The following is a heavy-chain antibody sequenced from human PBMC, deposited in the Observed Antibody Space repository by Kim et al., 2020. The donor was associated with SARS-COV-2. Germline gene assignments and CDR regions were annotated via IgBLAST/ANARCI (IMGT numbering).Heavy chain of an antibody. Sequence: SGTLSLTCAVFGVSLSNNYWSWIRQSPGRGLEWIGEISEGGDRTYYSQSLKNRVTISVDTFKNQFSLRVTAVTAADTAVYFCGRVPFSSGCNGYYYALDVWGQGPTVTVSS. J-gene: IGHJ6*02. CDR1: GVSLSNNY. CDR2: ISEGGDRT. CDR3: GRVPFSSGCNGYYYALDV. V-gene: IGHV4-34*01. D-gene: IGHD3-3*01.